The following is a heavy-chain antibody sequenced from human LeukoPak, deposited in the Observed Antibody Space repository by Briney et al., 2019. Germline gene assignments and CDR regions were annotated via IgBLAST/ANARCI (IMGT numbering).Heavy chain of an antibody. V-gene: IGHV4-34*01. D-gene: IGHD2-2*01. CDR1: GGSFSGYY. CDR3: AREGHCSSTSCYASAFDI. CDR2: INHSGST. Sequence: SETLSLTCAVYGGSFSGYYWSWIRQPPGKGLEWIGEINHSGSTNYNPSLKSRVTISVDTSKNQFSLKLSSVTAADTAVYYCAREGHCSSTSCYASAFDIWGQGTMVTVSS. J-gene: IGHJ3*02.